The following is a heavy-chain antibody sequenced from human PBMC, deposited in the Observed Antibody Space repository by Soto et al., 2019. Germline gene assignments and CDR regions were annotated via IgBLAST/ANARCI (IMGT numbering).Heavy chain of an antibody. CDR2: INHSGST. D-gene: IGHD3-3*01. CDR1: GGSFSGYY. V-gene: IGHV4-34*01. CDR3: ARKKAPYDFWSGYYVENKFDP. Sequence: SETLSLTCTVYGGSFSGYYWSWIRQPPGKGLEWIGEINHSGSTNYNPSLKSRVTISVDTSKNQFSLKLSSVTAADTAVYYCARKKAPYDFWSGYYVENKFDPWGQGTLVTVSS. J-gene: IGHJ5*02.